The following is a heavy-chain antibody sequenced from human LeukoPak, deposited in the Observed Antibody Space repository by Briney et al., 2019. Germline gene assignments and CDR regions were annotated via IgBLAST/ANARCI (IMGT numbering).Heavy chain of an antibody. V-gene: IGHV3-23*01. CDR1: GFTFGSSA. J-gene: IGHJ4*02. D-gene: IGHD6-13*01. Sequence: PGGSLRLSCAASGFTFGSSAMSWVRQAPGKGPEWVSTFSRSGPDTYYADSVKGRFTIFRANSKNTLYLQMNSLRAEDTAVYYCAKGSLGSWYYFDYWGQGTLVTVSS. CDR2: FSRSGPDT. CDR3: AKGSLGSWYYFDY.